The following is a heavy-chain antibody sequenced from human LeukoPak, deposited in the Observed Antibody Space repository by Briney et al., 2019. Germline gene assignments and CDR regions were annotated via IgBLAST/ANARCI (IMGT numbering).Heavy chain of an antibody. D-gene: IGHD3-22*01. V-gene: IGHV3-21*01. CDR2: ISGSGDNT. Sequence: PGGSLRLSCAASGFTFSSYAMNWVRQAPGKGLEWISSISGSGDNTYYADSVKGRFTISRDNAKNSLYLQMNSLRAEDTAVYYCARLSSTGSSAYRNIDYWGQGTLVTVSS. CDR3: ARLSSTGSSAYRNIDY. CDR1: GFTFSSYA. J-gene: IGHJ4*02.